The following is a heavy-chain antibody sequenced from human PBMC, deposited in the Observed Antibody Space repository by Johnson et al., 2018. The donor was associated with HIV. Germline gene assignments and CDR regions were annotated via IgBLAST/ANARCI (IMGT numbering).Heavy chain of an antibody. Sequence: QMQLVESGGGVVQPGRSLRLSCAASGFSFSRYVMHWVRQAPGKGLEWVAVISDDGSNKYYGDSVKGRFTISRDYSKNTLYLQMNSLRAEDTAVYYCAKETPSSGGTFDIWGQGTMVTVSS. D-gene: IGHD6-25*01. V-gene: IGHV3-30*14. CDR3: AKETPSSGGTFDI. CDR1: GFSFSRYV. CDR2: ISDDGSNK. J-gene: IGHJ3*02.